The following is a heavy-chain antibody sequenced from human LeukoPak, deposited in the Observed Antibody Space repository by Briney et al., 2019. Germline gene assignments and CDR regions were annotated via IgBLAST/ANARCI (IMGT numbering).Heavy chain of an antibody. CDR3: AKDLRFNYVWEAGY. CDR1: GFTFSSYA. Sequence: GGSLRLSCAASGFTFSSYAMSWVRQAPGKGLEWVSGISGSGAGTYYADSVKGRFTISRDNSKNTLYLQMNSLRAEDTAVYYCAKDLRFNYVWEAGYWGQGTLVTVSS. V-gene: IGHV3-23*01. J-gene: IGHJ4*02. D-gene: IGHD3-16*01. CDR2: ISGSGAGT.